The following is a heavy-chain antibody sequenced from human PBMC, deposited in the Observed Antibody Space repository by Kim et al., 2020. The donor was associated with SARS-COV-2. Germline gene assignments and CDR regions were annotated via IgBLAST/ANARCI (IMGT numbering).Heavy chain of an antibody. CDR1: GYALTIYG. CDR3: ARVSDSSSWYPFDY. CDR2: VNPNNGNA. D-gene: IGHD6-13*01. V-gene: IGHV1-18*01. Sequence: ASVKVSCKASGYALTIYGLSWVRQAPGQGLERMGWVNPNNGNARYAQKFQGRVTMTTGTSTNTAYMELTSLRSDDKAVYYCARVSDSSSWYPFDYWGQGT. J-gene: IGHJ4*02.